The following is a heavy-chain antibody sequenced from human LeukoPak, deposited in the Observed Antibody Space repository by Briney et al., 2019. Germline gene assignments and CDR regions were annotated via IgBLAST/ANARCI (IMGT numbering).Heavy chain of an antibody. Sequence: PGGPLRLSCAASGFTFSSYGMSWVRQAPGKGLEWVSAISGSGGSTYYADSVKGRFTISRDNSKNTLYLQMNSLRAEDTAVYYCAKGSPKTVRGLRQGVSYYYMDVWGKGTTVTISS. CDR2: ISGSGGST. D-gene: IGHD3-10*01. CDR3: AKGSPKTVRGLRQGVSYYYMDV. CDR1: GFTFSSYG. J-gene: IGHJ6*03. V-gene: IGHV3-23*01.